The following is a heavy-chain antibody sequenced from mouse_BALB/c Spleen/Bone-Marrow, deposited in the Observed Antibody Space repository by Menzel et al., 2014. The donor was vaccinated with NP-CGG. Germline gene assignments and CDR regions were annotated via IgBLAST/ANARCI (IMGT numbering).Heavy chain of an antibody. CDR2: FHPYNDDT. CDR1: GYTFTTYP. D-gene: IGHD2-10*02. V-gene: IGHV1-47*01. J-gene: IGHJ1*01. Sequence: VQLQQSGAELVKPGASVKMSCKAFGYTFTTYPIEWMKQNHGKSLEWIGNFHPYNDDTKYNEKFQGKGKLTVEKSSSTVYLELSRLTSDDSAVYYCARGYGNWYFDVWGAGTTVTVSS. CDR3: ARGYGNWYFDV.